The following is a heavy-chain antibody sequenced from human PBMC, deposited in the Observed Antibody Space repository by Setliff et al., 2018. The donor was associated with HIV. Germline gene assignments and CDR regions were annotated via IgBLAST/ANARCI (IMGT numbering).Heavy chain of an antibody. D-gene: IGHD2-2*01. J-gene: IGHJ4*02. Sequence: SETLSLTCTVSGGSIATTTYYWGWTRQPPGKGLEWIGTIYYRSHSHYNPSLKSRVTISVDTAKNQFSLNLTSVTPADTALYYCARHGDAFVVPADMWGQGTLVTVSS. CDR3: ARHGDAFVVPADM. CDR2: IYYRSHS. CDR1: GGSIATTTYY. V-gene: IGHV4-39*01.